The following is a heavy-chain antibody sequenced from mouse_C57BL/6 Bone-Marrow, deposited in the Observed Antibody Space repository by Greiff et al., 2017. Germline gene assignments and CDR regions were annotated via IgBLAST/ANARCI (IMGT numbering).Heavy chain of an antibody. CDR3: ANTLGYVDY. D-gene: IGHD3-1*01. CDR2: ISSGSSTI. V-gene: IGHV5-17*01. CDR1: GFTFSDYG. J-gene: IGHJ4*01. Sequence: DVMLVESGGGLVKPGGSLKLSCAASGFTFSDYGMHWVRQAPEKGLEWVAYISSGSSTIYYADTVKGRFTISRDNAKNTLFLQMTSLRSEDTAMYYCANTLGYVDYWGQGTSVTVSS.